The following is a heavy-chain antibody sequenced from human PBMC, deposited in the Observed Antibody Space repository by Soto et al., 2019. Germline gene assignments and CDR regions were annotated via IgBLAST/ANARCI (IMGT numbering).Heavy chain of an antibody. CDR2: MNPNSGNT. CDR3: AREEYSSGSVDY. CDR1: GYTFTSYD. Sequence: ASVKVSCMASGYTFTSYDINWVRQATGQGLEWMGWMNPNSGNTGYAQKFQGRATMTRNTSISTAYMELSSLRSEDTAVYYCAREEYSSGSVDYWGQGTLVTVSS. D-gene: IGHD6-19*01. J-gene: IGHJ4*02. V-gene: IGHV1-8*01.